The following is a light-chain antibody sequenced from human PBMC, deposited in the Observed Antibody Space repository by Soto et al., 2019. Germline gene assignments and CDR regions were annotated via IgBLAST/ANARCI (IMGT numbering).Light chain of an antibody. CDR3: QQYSTYTTRT. J-gene: IGKJ1*01. CDR2: KAS. CDR1: QSISIW. Sequence: DLQMTQSPSTLSASLGDRVTITCRASQSISIWLAWYQQKPWKAPKIIIYKASSLESGVPSRFRGSGSGTEFTLTISSLQPDDFATYYCQQYSTYTTRTFGQGTKVDIK. V-gene: IGKV1-5*03.